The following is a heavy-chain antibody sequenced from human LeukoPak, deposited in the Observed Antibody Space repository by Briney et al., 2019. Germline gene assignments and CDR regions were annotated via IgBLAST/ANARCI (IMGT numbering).Heavy chain of an antibody. CDR3: AKDHSASDAGY. J-gene: IGHJ4*02. Sequence: GGSLRLSCAASGFTFSSYGMHCVRQAPGKGLEWVAFIRYDGRIKHYTDSVKGRFTISRDNSKKMVHLQMDSLRADDTAIYYCAKDHSASDAGYWGQGTLVTVSS. V-gene: IGHV3-30*02. D-gene: IGHD2-21*01. CDR2: IRYDGRIK. CDR1: GFTFSSYG.